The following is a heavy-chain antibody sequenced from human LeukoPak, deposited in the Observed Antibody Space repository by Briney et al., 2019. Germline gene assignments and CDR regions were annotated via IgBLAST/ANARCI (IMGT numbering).Heavy chain of an antibody. CDR1: GGSISSYY. CDR2: IYTSGST. D-gene: IGHD5-18*01. J-gene: IGHJ6*03. CDR3: ALRGYSYGYSRYYMDV. Sequence: SETLSLTCTVSGGSISSYYWSWIRQPAGKGLEWLGRIYTSGSTNYNPSLKSRVTMSVDTSKNQFSLKLSSVTAADTAVYYCALRGYSYGYSRYYMDVWGKGTTVTVSS. V-gene: IGHV4-4*07.